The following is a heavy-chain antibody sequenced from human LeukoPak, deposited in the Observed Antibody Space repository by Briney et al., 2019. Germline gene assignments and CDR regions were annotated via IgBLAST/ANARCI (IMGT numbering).Heavy chain of an antibody. Sequence: GESLKISCTASGYSFASSWIAWVRQMPGKGLEWMGIIFPDDSNTGYNPSFQGQVTMSADKSISTAYLQWSSLKASDTAMYYCARLTEYSSTVCFDPWGQGTLVTVSS. D-gene: IGHD6-6*01. V-gene: IGHV5-51*01. CDR3: ARLTEYSSTVCFDP. J-gene: IGHJ5*02. CDR1: GYSFASSW. CDR2: IFPDDSNT.